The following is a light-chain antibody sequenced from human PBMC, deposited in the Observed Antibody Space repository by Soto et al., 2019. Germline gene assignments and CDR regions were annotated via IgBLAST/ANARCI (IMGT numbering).Light chain of an antibody. CDR2: DAS. V-gene: IGKV3-11*01. CDR1: QNVSTY. CDR3: QQRTNWLT. J-gene: IGKJ3*01. Sequence: EIVLTQSPATLSLSPGERVTLSCRASQNVSTYLAWYQQKPGQAPRLLIYDASDRATGIPARFSGSGSETDFTLTSSSPQPEDSAVYSCQQRTNWLTFGPGTKVDIK.